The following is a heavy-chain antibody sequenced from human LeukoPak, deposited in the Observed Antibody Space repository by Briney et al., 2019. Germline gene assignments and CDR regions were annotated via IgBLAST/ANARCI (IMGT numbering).Heavy chain of an antibody. CDR2: ISSSGSTV. V-gene: IGHV3-48*03. CDR3: ARGSYYYGSGSYIYYYMDV. J-gene: IGHJ6*03. CDR1: GFTFSSYE. Sequence: PGGSLRLSCAASGFTFSSYEMNWVRQAPGKGLEWVSYISSSGSTVYSADSVKGRFTISRDNAKNSLYLQMNSLRAEDTAVYYCARGSYYYGSGSYIYYYMDVWGKGTTVTVSS. D-gene: IGHD3-10*01.